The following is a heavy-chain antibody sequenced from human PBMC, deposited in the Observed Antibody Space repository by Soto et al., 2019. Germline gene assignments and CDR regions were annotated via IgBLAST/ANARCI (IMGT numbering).Heavy chain of an antibody. CDR1: GFTFSSYS. Sequence: GGSLRLSCSASGFTFSSYSMNWVRQAPGKGLEGVSYISSSSSTIYYADSVKGRFTISRDNAKNSLYLQMNSLRAEDTAVYYCARHPERIAQIGWFDPWGQGTLVTVSS. CDR2: ISSSSSTI. J-gene: IGHJ5*02. D-gene: IGHD6-13*01. V-gene: IGHV3-48*01. CDR3: ARHPERIAQIGWFDP.